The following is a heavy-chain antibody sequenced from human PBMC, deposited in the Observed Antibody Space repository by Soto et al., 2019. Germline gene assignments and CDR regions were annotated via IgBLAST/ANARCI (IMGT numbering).Heavy chain of an antibody. D-gene: IGHD3-10*01. CDR2: ISAYNGNT. Sequence: ASVKVSCKASGYSFTSYGISWVRQAPGQGLEWMGWISAYNGNTNYAQKLQGRVTMTTDTSTSTAYMELRSLRSDDTAVYYCARVPYLRNYFDYWGQGTLVTVSS. CDR3: ARVPYLRNYFDY. J-gene: IGHJ4*02. CDR1: GYSFTSYG. V-gene: IGHV1-18*04.